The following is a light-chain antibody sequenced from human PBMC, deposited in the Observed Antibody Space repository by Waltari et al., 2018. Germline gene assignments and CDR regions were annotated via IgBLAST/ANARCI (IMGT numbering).Light chain of an antibody. CDR1: NSAGGNYNP. CDR2: EVI. CDR3: CSYAGSGTYV. J-gene: IGLJ1*01. V-gene: IGLV2-23*02. Sequence: QSALTQPASVSGTPGQSITISCTGTNSAGGNYNPVSWYQHHPGEAPKLMICEVIKRPSGVSNRFSGSKSGNTASLTISGLQAEDEADYYCCSYAGSGTYVFGTGTKVTVL.